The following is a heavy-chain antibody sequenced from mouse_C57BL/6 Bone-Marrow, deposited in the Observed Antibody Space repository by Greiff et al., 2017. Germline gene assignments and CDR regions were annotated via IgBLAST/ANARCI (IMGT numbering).Heavy chain of an antibody. CDR1: GFNIKDYY. CDR3: AMFDYDVLYYFDY. Sequence: VQLQQSGAELVRPGASVKLSCTASGFNIKDYYMHWVKQRPEQGLEWIGRIDPEDGDTEYAPTFKSKATLTVDTSSSTAYMQLSSLTSEDSAVYYCAMFDYDVLYYFDYWGQGTTLTVSS. CDR2: IDPEDGDT. V-gene: IGHV14-1*01. D-gene: IGHD2-4*01. J-gene: IGHJ2*01.